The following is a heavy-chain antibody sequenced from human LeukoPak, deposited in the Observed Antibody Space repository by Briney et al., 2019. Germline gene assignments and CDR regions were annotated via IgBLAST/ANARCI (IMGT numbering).Heavy chain of an antibody. J-gene: IGHJ4*02. Sequence: PSETLSLTCTVSGGSISSYYWSWIRQPAGKGLEWIGRFYTSGSTNYNPSLKSRVTMSVDTSKNQFSLKLTSVTAADTAMYYCARDRYSGIIDYWGQGTLVTVSS. V-gene: IGHV4-4*07. D-gene: IGHD1-1*01. CDR3: ARDRYSGIIDY. CDR2: FYTSGST. CDR1: GGSISSYY.